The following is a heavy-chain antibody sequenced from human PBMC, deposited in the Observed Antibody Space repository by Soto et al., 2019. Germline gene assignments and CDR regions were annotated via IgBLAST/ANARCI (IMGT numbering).Heavy chain of an antibody. CDR2: ITSSSSTI. Sequence: GGSLRLSCAASGFTFTSNSMNWVRQAPGKGLEWISYITSSSSTIYYADSVKGRFTISRDNAKNSLYLQTNSLRDDDTAVYYCARGRVGTAYFDYWGQGALVTVSS. V-gene: IGHV3-48*02. D-gene: IGHD2-21*02. CDR1: GFTFTSNS. CDR3: ARGRVGTAYFDY. J-gene: IGHJ4*02.